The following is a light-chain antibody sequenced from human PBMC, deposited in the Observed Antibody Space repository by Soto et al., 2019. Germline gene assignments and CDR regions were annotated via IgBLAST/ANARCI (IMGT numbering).Light chain of an antibody. Sequence: DIQMTQSPSTLSASVGDRVTITCRASQSISSWLAWYQQKPGKAPKLLIYKASSLESGVPSRFSGSGSGTEFTLTISSLQPDDFATYYCQQHNSIRGFTFGPGTKVDIK. CDR3: QQHNSIRGFT. CDR2: KAS. J-gene: IGKJ3*01. CDR1: QSISSW. V-gene: IGKV1-5*03.